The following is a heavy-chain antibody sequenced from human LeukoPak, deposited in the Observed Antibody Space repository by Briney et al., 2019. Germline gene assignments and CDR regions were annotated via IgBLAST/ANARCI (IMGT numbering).Heavy chain of an antibody. D-gene: IGHD5-18*01. CDR1: GFTFDDYA. V-gene: IGHV3-9*01. Sequence: GGSLRLSCAASGFTFDDYAMHWVRQAPGKGLEWVSGISWNSGSIGYADSVKGRFTISRDNAKNSLYLQMNSLRAEDTALYYCAKDRYPGYSHGHFDYWGQGTLVTVSS. CDR3: AKDRYPGYSHGHFDY. J-gene: IGHJ4*02. CDR2: ISWNSGSI.